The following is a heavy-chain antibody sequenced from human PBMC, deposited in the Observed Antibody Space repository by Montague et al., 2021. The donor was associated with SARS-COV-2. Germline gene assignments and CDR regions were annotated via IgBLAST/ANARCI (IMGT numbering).Heavy chain of an antibody. D-gene: IGHD3-3*01. CDR1: GGSISSGGYS. CDR3: ARVRGLTIFGVVGSFDY. CDR2: IYYSGST. J-gene: IGHJ4*02. V-gene: IGHV4-31*03. Sequence: TLSLTCTVSGGSISSGGYSWSWIRQHPEKGLEWIGNIYYSGSTNYNPSLKSRVTISVDTSKNQFSLKLSSVTAADTAGYYCARVRGLTIFGVVGSFDYWGRGTLVTVSS.